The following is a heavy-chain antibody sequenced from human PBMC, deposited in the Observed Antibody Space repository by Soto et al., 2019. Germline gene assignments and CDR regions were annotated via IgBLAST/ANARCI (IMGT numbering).Heavy chain of an antibody. CDR1: GYTLTELS. CDR3: ATLINDYGDYLLPSFDY. V-gene: IGHV1-24*01. J-gene: IGHJ4*02. Sequence: ASVKVSCKVSGYTLTELSMHWVRQAPGKGLEWMGGFDPEDGETIYAQKFQGRVTMTEDTSTDTAYMELSSLRSEDTAVYYCATLINDYGDYLLPSFDYWGQGTLVTVSS. D-gene: IGHD4-17*01. CDR2: FDPEDGET.